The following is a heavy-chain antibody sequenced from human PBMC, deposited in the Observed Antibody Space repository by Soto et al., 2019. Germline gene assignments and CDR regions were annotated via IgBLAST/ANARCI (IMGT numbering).Heavy chain of an antibody. J-gene: IGHJ4*02. Sequence: ASVKVSCKASGYTFTGYYMHWVRQAPGQGLEWMGWINPNSGGTNYAQKFQGRVTMTRDTSISTAYMELSRLRSDDTAVYYCARTLGYCRGGSCPYLSYFDYWGQGTLVTVSS. CDR2: INPNSGGT. V-gene: IGHV1-2*02. CDR3: ARTLGYCRGGSCPYLSYFDY. CDR1: GYTFTGYY. D-gene: IGHD2-15*01.